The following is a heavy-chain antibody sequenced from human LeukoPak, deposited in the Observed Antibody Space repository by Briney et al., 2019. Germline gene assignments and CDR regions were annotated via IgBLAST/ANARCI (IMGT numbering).Heavy chain of an antibody. Sequence: GGSLRLSCAASGFTVSNNYMSWVRQAPGKGLEWVSVIYSSGSTFYADSVKGRFTISRDNSKNTVYLQMNSLRAEDTAVYYCARDDSFSGNYGDWGQGTLVTVSS. CDR1: GFTVSNNY. CDR3: ARDDSFSGNYGD. D-gene: IGHD1-26*01. J-gene: IGHJ4*02. V-gene: IGHV3-53*01. CDR2: IYSSGST.